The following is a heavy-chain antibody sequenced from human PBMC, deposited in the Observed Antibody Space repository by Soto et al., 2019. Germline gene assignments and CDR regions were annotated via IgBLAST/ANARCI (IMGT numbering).Heavy chain of an antibody. CDR2: IYPGDSDT. V-gene: IGHV5-51*01. D-gene: IGHD2-2*01. J-gene: IGHJ4*02. CDR3: AATSDIVVVPAAMPFDY. Sequence: GESLKISCKGSGYSFTSYWIGWVRQMPGKGLEWMGIIYPGDSDTRYSPSFQGQVTISADKSISPAYLQWSSLRASDTAMYYCAATSDIVVVPAAMPFDYWGQGTLVTVSS. CDR1: GYSFTSYW.